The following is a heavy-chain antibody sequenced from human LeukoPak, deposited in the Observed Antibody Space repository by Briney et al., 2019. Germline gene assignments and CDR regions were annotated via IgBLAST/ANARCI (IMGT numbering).Heavy chain of an antibody. CDR3: AKEEYQLLYRGYFDY. Sequence: PGGSLRLSCAASGFTFSSYGMHWVRQAPGKGLEWVAFIRYDGSNKYYADSVKGRFTISRDNSKNTLYLQMNSLRAEDTAVYYCAKEEYQLLYRGYFDYWGQGTLVTVSS. V-gene: IGHV3-30*02. CDR2: IRYDGSNK. J-gene: IGHJ4*02. CDR1: GFTFSSYG. D-gene: IGHD2-2*02.